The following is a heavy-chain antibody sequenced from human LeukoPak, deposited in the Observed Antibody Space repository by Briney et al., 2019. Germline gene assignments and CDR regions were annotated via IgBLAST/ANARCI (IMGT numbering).Heavy chain of an antibody. CDR2: VSGSGGVT. CDR1: GFTFSSYA. J-gene: IGHJ1*01. V-gene: IGHV3-23*01. CDR3: ATFLAIVTARDSLYFQH. D-gene: IGHD3-3*02. Sequence: GRSLRLSCAASGFTFSSYAMSWVRQAPGKGLEWVSGVSGSGGVTYHADSVKGRFTISRDNSKNTLHLQMNSLRAEDTAVYYCATFLAIVTARDSLYFQHWGQGTLGTVSS.